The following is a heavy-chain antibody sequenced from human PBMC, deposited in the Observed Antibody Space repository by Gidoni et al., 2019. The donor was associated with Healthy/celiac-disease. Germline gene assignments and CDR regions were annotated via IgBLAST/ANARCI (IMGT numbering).Heavy chain of an antibody. Sequence: EVQLVESGGGLVKPGGSLRLSCAASGFTFSNAWMSWVRQAPGKGLEWVGRIKSKTDGGTTDYAAPVKGRFTISRDDSKNTLYLQMNSLKTEDTAVYYCTTETMIEVVITVNWGQGTLVTVSS. V-gene: IGHV3-15*01. CDR2: IKSKTDGGTT. D-gene: IGHD3-22*01. CDR1: GFTFSNAW. J-gene: IGHJ4*02. CDR3: TTETMIEVVITVN.